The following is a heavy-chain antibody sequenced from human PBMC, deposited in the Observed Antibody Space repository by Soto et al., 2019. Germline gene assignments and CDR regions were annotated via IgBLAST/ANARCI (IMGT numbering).Heavy chain of an antibody. CDR1: GGSISSGDYY. V-gene: IGHV4-31*03. CDR2: IFYSGTT. D-gene: IGHD6-6*01. Sequence: QVQLQESGPGLVEPSQTLSLTCTVSGGSISSGDYYWSWIRQHPGKGLEWIGYIFYSGTTYYHYNSSLKSRLFMSLDTTKNQFSLKLSSLTAADTAVYYCARTKATSFFDYWGQGTLVTVSS. CDR3: ARTKATSFFDY. J-gene: IGHJ4*02.